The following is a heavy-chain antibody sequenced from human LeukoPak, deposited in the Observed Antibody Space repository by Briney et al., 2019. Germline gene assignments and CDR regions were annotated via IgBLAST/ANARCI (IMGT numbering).Heavy chain of an antibody. Sequence: QPGGSLRLSCAASGFTFSSYAMSWVRQAPGKGLEWVSAISASGGSTFYADSVKGRFTISRDNSKNTLYLQMNSLRAEDTAVYYCARERSNYYYMDVWGKGTTVTVSS. J-gene: IGHJ6*03. CDR1: GFTFSSYA. D-gene: IGHD3/OR15-3a*01. CDR3: ARERSNYYYMDV. V-gene: IGHV3-23*01. CDR2: ISASGGST.